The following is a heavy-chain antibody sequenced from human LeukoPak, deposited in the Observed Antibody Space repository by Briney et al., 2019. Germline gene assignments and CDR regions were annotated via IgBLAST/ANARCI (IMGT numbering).Heavy chain of an antibody. V-gene: IGHV1-2*02. Sequence: ASVKVSCKASGYTFTGYYMHWVRQAPGQGLEWMGWINPNSGGTNYAQKFQGRVTMTRDTSISTAYMELSRLRSDDTAVYYCASTYYYDSSGYYWLDPWGQGTLVTVSS. CDR2: INPNSGGT. CDR1: GYTFTGYY. J-gene: IGHJ5*02. CDR3: ASTYYYDSSGYYWLDP. D-gene: IGHD3-22*01.